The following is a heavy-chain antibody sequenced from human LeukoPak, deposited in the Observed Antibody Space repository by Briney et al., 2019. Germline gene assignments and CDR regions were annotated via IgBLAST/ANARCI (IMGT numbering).Heavy chain of an antibody. Sequence: GGSLRLSWAASGFTFKSYDMHWVRQAAGEGPEWVSAINTAGDTYYQGSVKGRFTISRENAKNSLYLQMNSLRAGDTAVYYCASGGRGSSWFGNWGQGTLVTVSS. J-gene: IGHJ4*02. CDR3: ASGGRGSSWFGN. CDR1: GFTFKSYD. D-gene: IGHD6-13*01. V-gene: IGHV3-13*01. CDR2: INTAGDT.